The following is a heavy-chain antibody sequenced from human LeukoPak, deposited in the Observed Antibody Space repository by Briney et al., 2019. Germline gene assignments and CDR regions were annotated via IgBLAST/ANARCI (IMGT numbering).Heavy chain of an antibody. Sequence: SVKVSCKTSGGTFSSYAISWVRQAPGQGLEWMGGIIPIFGTANYAQKFQSRVTITADESTSTAYMELSSLRSEDTAVYYCAIEDPLLRDFDYWGQGTLVSVSS. V-gene: IGHV1-69*13. CDR3: AIEDPLLRDFDY. CDR1: GGTFSSYA. J-gene: IGHJ4*02. CDR2: IIPIFGTA. D-gene: IGHD2-15*01.